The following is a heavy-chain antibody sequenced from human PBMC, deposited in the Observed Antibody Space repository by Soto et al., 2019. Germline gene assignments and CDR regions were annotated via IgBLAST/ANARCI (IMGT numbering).Heavy chain of an antibody. V-gene: IGHV3-23*01. CDR2: SSATGAGT. D-gene: IGHD1-7*01. CDR1: GFTFSSYG. CDR3: ATDRRAGGNYGFYSDF. Sequence: EVQLLESGGGLVQPGGSLRLSCAASGFTFSSYGMTWVRQAPGKGLEWGSFSSATGAGTYYADSVKGRFTISRDNSKNTLYLQMTSLRADDTAVYYCATDRRAGGNYGFYSDFWGQGALVIVSS. J-gene: IGHJ4*02.